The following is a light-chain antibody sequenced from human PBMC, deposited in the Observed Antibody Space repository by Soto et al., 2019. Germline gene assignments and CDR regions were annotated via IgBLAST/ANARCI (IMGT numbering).Light chain of an antibody. J-gene: IGKJ5*01. Sequence: IQLTQSPSSLSASVGDRVTITCRASQGISSYLAWYQQKPGKAPKLLIYAASTLQSGVPSRFCGSGSGTDFTLTISSLQPEDFATYYCQQLNSYPRITFGQGTRLEIK. CDR2: AAS. CDR1: QGISSY. CDR3: QQLNSYPRIT. V-gene: IGKV1-9*01.